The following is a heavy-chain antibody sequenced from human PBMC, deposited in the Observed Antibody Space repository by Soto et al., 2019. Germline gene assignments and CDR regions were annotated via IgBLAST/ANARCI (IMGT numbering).Heavy chain of an antibody. CDR1: GYTFSSYG. CDR2: ISAYNGNT. V-gene: IGHV1-18*01. Sequence: GASVKVSCKASGYTFSSYGINWVRQAPGQGLEWMGRISAYNGNTNYAQKLQGRVTMTTDTSTSTAYMELRSLRSDDTAVYYCARVVGALGHWFDPWGQGTLVTVSS. J-gene: IGHJ5*02. D-gene: IGHD1-26*01. CDR3: ARVVGALGHWFDP.